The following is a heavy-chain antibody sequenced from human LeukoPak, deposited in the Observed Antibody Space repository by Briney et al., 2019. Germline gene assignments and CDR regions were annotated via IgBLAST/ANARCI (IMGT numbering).Heavy chain of an antibody. D-gene: IGHD2-2*01. CDR2: IYCSGST. V-gene: IGHV4-31*03. CDR3: ARDTYDCSSTICYPVLAFDI. CDR1: GGSISSGNYY. J-gene: IGHJ3*02. Sequence: SETLSLTCTVSGGSISSGNYYWSWIRQHPGKGLEWVGYIYCSGSTYLNPSLKSRVSISVDSSKNQFSLKLSSVTAADTAVYYCARDTYDCSSTICYPVLAFDIWGQGTMVTASS.